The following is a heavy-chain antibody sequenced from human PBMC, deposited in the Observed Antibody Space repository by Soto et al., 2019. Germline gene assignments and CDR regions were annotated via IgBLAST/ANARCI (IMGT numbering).Heavy chain of an antibody. J-gene: IGHJ6*02. CDR3: ALVDNYVTPTPQDV. V-gene: IGHV1-18*01. D-gene: IGHD3-16*01. CDR2: ISPYSGNT. CDR1: GYIFVNYG. Sequence: QVQLVQSGDEVRKPGSSVTVSCKASGYIFVNYGIGWVRMAPGQGLEWMGWISPYSGNTHYASKVQGRLTMTTDTSTSTAYLDLGSLTSDDTAVDYCALVDNYVTPTPQDVWGQGTTVTVSS.